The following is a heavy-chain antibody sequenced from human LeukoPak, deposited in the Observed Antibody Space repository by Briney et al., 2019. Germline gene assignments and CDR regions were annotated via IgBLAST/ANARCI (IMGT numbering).Heavy chain of an antibody. D-gene: IGHD6-13*01. CDR2: ISSSCSTI. CDR3: AKDRQQQLVLWYFDL. J-gene: IGHJ2*01. V-gene: IGHV3-48*03. CDR1: GFTFSSYE. Sequence: PGGCLRLSCAASGFTFSSYEMNWVRQAAGPGLKWVSYISSSCSTIYYEDSVKSRITSSRDNVEKSLYLQMNSLRAEDTALYYCAKDRQQQLVLWYFDLWGRGTLVTVSS.